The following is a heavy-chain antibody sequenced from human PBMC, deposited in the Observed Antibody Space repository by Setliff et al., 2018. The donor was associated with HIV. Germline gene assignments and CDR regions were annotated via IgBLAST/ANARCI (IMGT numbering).Heavy chain of an antibody. D-gene: IGHD2-15*01. V-gene: IGHV4-34*01. J-gene: IGHJ3*02. CDR2: INHSGST. CDR3: ARARRAGSGGSCNGFDI. Sequence: PSETLSLTCAVYGGSFNGYYWSWIRQPPGKGLEWIGEINHSGSTNYNPSLKSRVTMSVDKSKNQFSLRLSSVTAADTAVYYCARARRAGSGGSCNGFDIWGQGTMVTVSS. CDR1: GGSFNGYY.